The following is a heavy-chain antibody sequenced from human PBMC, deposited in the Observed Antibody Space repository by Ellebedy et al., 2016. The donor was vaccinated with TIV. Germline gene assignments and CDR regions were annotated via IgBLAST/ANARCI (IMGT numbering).Heavy chain of an antibody. CDR2: INPSGTP. CDR1: GGSFSGYF. V-gene: IGHV4-34*01. CDR3: ARARGQYLYGSGSYFTN. D-gene: IGHD3-10*01. Sequence: MPSETLSLTCAVSGGSFSGYFWSWIRQTPGKGLEWIGEINPSGTPNYNPSLKSRVTMSVDTPKKPFSLRLTSVTAADTAVYYCARARGQYLYGSGSYFTNWGQGNMVTVSS. J-gene: IGHJ4*02.